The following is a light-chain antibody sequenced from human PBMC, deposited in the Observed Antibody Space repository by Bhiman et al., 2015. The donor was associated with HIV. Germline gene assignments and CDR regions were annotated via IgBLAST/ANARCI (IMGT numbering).Light chain of an antibody. Sequence: QSVLTQPPSVSAAPGQRVTISCSGSSSNIGNNYVSWYQQLPGTAPKLLIYEDNKRPSGLPDRFSGSKSGTSATLGITGLQTGDEADYYCGTWDTSLSAGGVFGTGTKVTVL. CDR3: GTWDTSLSAGGV. V-gene: IGLV1-51*02. J-gene: IGLJ1*01. CDR2: EDN. CDR1: SSNIGNNY.